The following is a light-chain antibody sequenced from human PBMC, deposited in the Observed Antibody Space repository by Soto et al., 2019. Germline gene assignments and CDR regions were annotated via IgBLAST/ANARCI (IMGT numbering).Light chain of an antibody. Sequence: ETVMTQSPVTLSVSPGERATLSCRASQSISSKLAWYQQKPGQAPRLLIYDASTRATGIPARFSGSGSGTEFTRTISSLQSEDFAVYYCQQYSDWPPGTFGQGTKLEIK. J-gene: IGKJ2*01. V-gene: IGKV3-15*01. CDR1: QSISSK. CDR3: QQYSDWPPGT. CDR2: DAS.